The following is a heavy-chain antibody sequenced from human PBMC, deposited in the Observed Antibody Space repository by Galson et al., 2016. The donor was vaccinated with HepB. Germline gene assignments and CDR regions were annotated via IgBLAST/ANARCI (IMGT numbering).Heavy chain of an antibody. D-gene: IGHD4-17*01. V-gene: IGHV5-51*01. CDR1: GYSFSNYW. Sequence: QSGAEVKMPGESLKISCKGSGYSFSNYWIAWVRQMPGKGLEWMGNIHPGDSATRYSPSVQGQGTISGDKSIGTAYLQWSSLKASDTAMYYCARIQHADYGDYMNFEYYHYGMDVWGQGTTVTVSS. CDR2: IHPGDSAT. CDR3: ARIQHADYGDYMNFEYYHYGMDV. J-gene: IGHJ6*02.